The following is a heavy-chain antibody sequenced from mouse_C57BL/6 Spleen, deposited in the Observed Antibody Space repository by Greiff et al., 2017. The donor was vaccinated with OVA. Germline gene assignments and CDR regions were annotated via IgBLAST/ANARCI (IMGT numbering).Heavy chain of an antibody. V-gene: IGHV1-82*01. D-gene: IGHD2-1*01. Sequence: QVQLKQSGPELVKPGASVKISCKASGYAFSSSWMNWVKQRPGKGLEWIGRIYPGDGDTNYNGKFKGKATLTADKSSSTAYMQLSSLTSEDSAVYFCARYYGNYEEGYFDVWGTGTTVTVSS. CDR3: ARYYGNYEEGYFDV. J-gene: IGHJ1*03. CDR2: IYPGDGDT. CDR1: GYAFSSSW.